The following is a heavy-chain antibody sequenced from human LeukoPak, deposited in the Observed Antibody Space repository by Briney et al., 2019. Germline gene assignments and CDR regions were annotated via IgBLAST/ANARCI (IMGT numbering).Heavy chain of an antibody. CDR2: IKQDGSDR. V-gene: IGHV3-7*01. J-gene: IGHJ6*03. Sequence: GGSLRLSCTASGFTFSDYWMIWVRQVLGKGLQWVADIKQDGSDRSYVDSMKGRFTISRDNAKNSVYLQMNSLRAEDTAVYYCARLYCGVGICYSYYMDVWGKGTTVTVSS. D-gene: IGHD2-21*01. CDR3: ARLYCGVGICYSYYMDV. CDR1: GFTFSDYW.